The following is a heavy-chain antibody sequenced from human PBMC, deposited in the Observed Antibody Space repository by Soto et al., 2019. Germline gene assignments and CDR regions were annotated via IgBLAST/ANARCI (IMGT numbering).Heavy chain of an antibody. V-gene: IGHV1-69*01. CDR1: GDTFTNYV. CDR2: LIPIFGAA. CDR3: ARGRSSPNFDP. J-gene: IGHJ5*02. Sequence: QVQLVQSGAEVRKPGSSVKVSCKISGDTFTNYVISWLRQAPGQGLEWMGGLIPIFGAANLAQKFQGRVTITADESTSTVNMEFSSLTSEDTAVYYCARGRSSPNFDPWGQGTLVTVSS. D-gene: IGHD6-6*01.